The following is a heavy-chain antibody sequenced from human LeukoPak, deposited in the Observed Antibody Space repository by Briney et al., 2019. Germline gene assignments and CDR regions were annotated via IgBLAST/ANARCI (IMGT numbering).Heavy chain of an antibody. CDR2: INWNSGSV. J-gene: IGHJ4*02. CDR3: AKPLRTYHYDTGGYYFDY. D-gene: IGHD3-22*01. V-gene: IGHV3-9*03. Sequence: GRSLRLSCVASGFTFNDYAMHWVRRAPGKGLEWVAGINWNSGSVGYGDSVKGRFTISRDNAKNSLYLQMNILRAEDMALYYCAKPLRTYHYDTGGYYFDYWGQGALVIVSS. CDR1: GFTFNDYA.